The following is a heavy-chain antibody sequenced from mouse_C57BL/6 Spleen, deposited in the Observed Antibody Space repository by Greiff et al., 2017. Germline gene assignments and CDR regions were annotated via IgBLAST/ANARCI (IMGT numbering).Heavy chain of an antibody. CDR2: ISYDGSN. CDR1: GYSITSGYY. D-gene: IGHD1-1*01. Sequence: VQLKESGPGLVKPSQSLSITCSVTGYSITSGYYWNWIRQFPGNKLAWMGYISYDGSNNYNPSLKNRISITRDTSKNQFILMLNSVTTEDTATYYCTRRITAVVPYFDYWDQGTTLTVSS. V-gene: IGHV3-6*01. J-gene: IGHJ2*01. CDR3: TRRITAVVPYFDY.